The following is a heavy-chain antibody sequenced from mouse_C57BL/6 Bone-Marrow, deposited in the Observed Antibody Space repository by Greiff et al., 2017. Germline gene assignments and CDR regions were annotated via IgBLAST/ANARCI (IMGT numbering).Heavy chain of an antibody. CDR1: GYTFTDYY. V-gene: IGHV1-76*01. CDR2: IYPGSGNT. D-gene: IGHD2-3*01. Sequence: QVQLQQSGAELVRPGASVKLSCKASGYTFTDYYINWVKQRPGQGLEWIARIYPGSGNTYYNEKFKGKATLTAEKSSSTAYMQLSSLTSEDSAVYFWARSGGGYYPLDYWGQGTSVTVSS. J-gene: IGHJ4*01. CDR3: ARSGGGYYPLDY.